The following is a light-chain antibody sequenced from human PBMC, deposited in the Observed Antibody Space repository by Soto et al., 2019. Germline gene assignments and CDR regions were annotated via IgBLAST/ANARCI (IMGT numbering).Light chain of an antibody. CDR3: QQYHTPPRT. Sequence: EIVLTQSPATLSLSPGERATLSCRASQSVSNSYLAWYQQRPGQAPRLLIYAASTRATGIPGRFSGSGSEKDFTLTIRRLEPEDSAAYYGQQYHTPPRTFGQGTKVDIK. V-gene: IGKV3-20*01. CDR2: AAS. CDR1: QSVSNSY. J-gene: IGKJ1*01.